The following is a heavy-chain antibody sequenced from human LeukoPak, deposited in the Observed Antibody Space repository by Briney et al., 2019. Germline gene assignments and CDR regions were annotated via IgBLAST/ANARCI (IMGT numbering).Heavy chain of an antibody. Sequence: ASVKVSCKASGGTFSSYAISWVRQAPGQGLEWMGGIIPIFGTANYAQKFQGRVTITADESTSTAYMELRSLRSDDTAVYYCAREVVPNGMDVWGQGTTVTVSS. CDR3: AREVVPNGMDV. CDR2: IIPIFGTA. V-gene: IGHV1-69*13. J-gene: IGHJ6*02. CDR1: GGTFSSYA. D-gene: IGHD2-2*01.